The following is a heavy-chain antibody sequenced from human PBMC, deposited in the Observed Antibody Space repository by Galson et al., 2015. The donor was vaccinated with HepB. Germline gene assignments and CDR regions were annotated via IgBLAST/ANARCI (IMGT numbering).Heavy chain of an antibody. V-gene: IGHV3-7*05. CDR3: ARDETAAVTGFDD. CDR1: GFTFSSYW. D-gene: IGHD4-23*01. J-gene: IGHJ4*02. CDR2: IKQDGSEK. Sequence: SLRLSCAASGFTFSSYWMSWVRQAPGKGLEWVANIKQDGSEKYYVDSVKGRFTISRDNSKNSLYLQMNSLRAEDTAVYYCARDETAAVTGFDDWGQGTLVTGSS.